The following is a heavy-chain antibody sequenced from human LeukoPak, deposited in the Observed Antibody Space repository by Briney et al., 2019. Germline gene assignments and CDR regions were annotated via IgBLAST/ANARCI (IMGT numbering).Heavy chain of an antibody. D-gene: IGHD5-24*01. CDR3: AKDRHPARTDGYYFDY. Sequence: PGRSLRLSCAASAFTFSSYGMLWVRQAPGKGLEWVAFISYDANNKYYADSVKGRFTISRDNSKNTLSLQMNSLRAEDTAVYYCAKDRHPARTDGYYFDYWGQGSLVTVSS. CDR2: ISYDANNK. J-gene: IGHJ4*02. CDR1: AFTFSSYG. V-gene: IGHV3-30*18.